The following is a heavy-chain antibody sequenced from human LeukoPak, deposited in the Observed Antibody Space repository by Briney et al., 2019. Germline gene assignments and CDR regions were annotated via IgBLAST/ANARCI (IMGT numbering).Heavy chain of an antibody. CDR1: GFTFSSYA. Sequence: PGGSLRLSCAASGFTFSSYAMSWVRQAPGKGLEWVSAISGSGGSTYYADSVKGRFTISRDNSKDTLYLQMNSLRAEDTAVYYCAKSSSSWYYFDYWGQGTLVTVSS. CDR2: ISGSGGST. J-gene: IGHJ4*02. D-gene: IGHD6-13*01. V-gene: IGHV3-23*01. CDR3: AKSSSSWYYFDY.